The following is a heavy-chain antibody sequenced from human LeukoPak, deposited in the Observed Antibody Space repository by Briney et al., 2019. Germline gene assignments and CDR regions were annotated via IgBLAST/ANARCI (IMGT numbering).Heavy chain of an antibody. CDR3: AREFTGYGNTDY. CDR1: GFSLGMYW. J-gene: IGHJ4*02. V-gene: IGHV3-7*03. CDR2: IRSDGVEK. Sequence: GGSLRLSCTAAGFSLGMYWMSWVRQAPGKGLEWVANIRSDGVEKYYVDSVRGRFTISTDTAKNTLYLQMNSLRADDTAVYYCAREFTGYGNTDYWGQGTLVTVSS. D-gene: IGHD5-12*01.